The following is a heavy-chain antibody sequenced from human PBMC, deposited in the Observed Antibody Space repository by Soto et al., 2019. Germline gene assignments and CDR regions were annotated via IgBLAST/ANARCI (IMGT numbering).Heavy chain of an antibody. V-gene: IGHV1-3*01. J-gene: IGHJ3*01. D-gene: IGHD2-8*02. CDR3: ARDILSVGPLANDAFDV. Sequence: QVQLVQSGAEVRKPGASVNISCRASGFTFSDHLINWVRQVPGQSLEWMGWSNPDNGNTKYSKTFQGRDTISRLSSASIVYVEVSDLTSEGTAVFYCARDILSVGPLANDAFDVWGQGTVVTVSS. CDR1: GFTFSDHL. CDR2: SNPDNGNT.